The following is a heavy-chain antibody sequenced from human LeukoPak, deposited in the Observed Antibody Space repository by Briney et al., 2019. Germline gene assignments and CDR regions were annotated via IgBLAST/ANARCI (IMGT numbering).Heavy chain of an antibody. Sequence: GASVKVSCKASGYTFTSYGISWVRQAPGQGLEWMEWISAYNGNTNYAQKLQGRVTMTTDTSTSTAYMELRSLRSDDTAVYYCARVVGLLLSYSGSYSVDPWGQGTLVTVSS. J-gene: IGHJ5*02. CDR3: ARVVGLLLSYSGSYSVDP. D-gene: IGHD1-26*01. CDR1: GYTFTSYG. CDR2: ISAYNGNT. V-gene: IGHV1-18*01.